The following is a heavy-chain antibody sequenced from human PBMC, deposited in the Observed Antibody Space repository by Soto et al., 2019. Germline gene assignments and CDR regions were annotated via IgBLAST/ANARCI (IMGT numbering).Heavy chain of an antibody. CDR2: ISYDGSNK. D-gene: IGHD3-10*01. V-gene: IGHV3-30-3*01. J-gene: IGHJ6*02. Sequence: PGGSLRLSCAASGFTFSSYAMHWVRQAPGKGLEWVAVISYDGSNKYYADSVKGRFTISRDNSKNTLYLQMNSLRAEDTAVYYCARGRVEWFGAPYYYGMDVWGQGTTVTVSS. CDR3: ARGRVEWFGAPYYYGMDV. CDR1: GFTFSSYA.